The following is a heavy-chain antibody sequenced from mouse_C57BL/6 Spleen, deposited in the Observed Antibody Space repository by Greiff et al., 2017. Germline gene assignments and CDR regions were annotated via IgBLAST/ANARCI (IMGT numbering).Heavy chain of an antibody. D-gene: IGHD1-1*01. J-gene: IGHJ2*01. Sequence: VQLQQSGPELVKPGASVKISCKASGYTFTDYYMNWVKQSHGKSLEWIGDINPNNGGTSYNQKFKGKATLTVDKSSSTAYMELRSLTSEDSAVYYCARLGGSSYNYWGQGTTLTVSS. CDR1: GYTFTDYY. CDR3: ARLGGSSYNY. CDR2: INPNNGGT. V-gene: IGHV1-26*01.